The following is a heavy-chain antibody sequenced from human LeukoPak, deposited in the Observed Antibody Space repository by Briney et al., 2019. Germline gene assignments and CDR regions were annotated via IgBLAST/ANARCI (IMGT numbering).Heavy chain of an antibody. J-gene: IGHJ6*03. CDR3: ARVLPQVVVAATTWYYYYMDV. Sequence: GGSLKLSCAASRFIFSSYAMSWVRQAPGKGLEWVSAVSASGGTPYYADSVKGRFTISRDNFKNTLYLQMNSLRAEDTAVYYCARVLPQVVVAATTWYYYYMDVWGKGTTVTISS. V-gene: IGHV3-23*01. D-gene: IGHD2-15*01. CDR1: RFIFSSYA. CDR2: VSASGGTP.